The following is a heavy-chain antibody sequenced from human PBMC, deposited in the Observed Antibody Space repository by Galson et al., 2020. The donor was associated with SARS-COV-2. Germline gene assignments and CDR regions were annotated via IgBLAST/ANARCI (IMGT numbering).Heavy chain of an antibody. J-gene: IGHJ4*02. Sequence: GGSLRLSCGTSEFAFSSCWMHWVRQVPGKGLVWVSRISPDGRTTNYADSVKARFTISRDNAKNTLYLQMNSLRAEDTAVYYCTRVCGSGVYGLFDYWGQGTLVTVSS. D-gene: IGHD2-15*01. V-gene: IGHV3-74*01. CDR1: EFAFSSCW. CDR3: TRVCGSGVYGLFDY. CDR2: ISPDGRTT.